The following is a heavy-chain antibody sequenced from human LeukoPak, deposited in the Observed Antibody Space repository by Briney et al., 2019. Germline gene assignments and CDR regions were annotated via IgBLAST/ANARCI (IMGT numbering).Heavy chain of an antibody. CDR1: GGSISSYY. D-gene: IGHD6-19*01. J-gene: IGHJ4*02. Sequence: SETLSLTCTVSGGSISSYYWSWIRQPPGKGLEWIGYIYYSGSTNYNPSLKSRVTISVDTSENQFSLKLSSVTAADTAVYYCAREFKSGWYDDYFDYWGQGTLVTVSS. CDR2: IYYSGST. CDR3: AREFKSGWYDDYFDY. V-gene: IGHV4-59*01.